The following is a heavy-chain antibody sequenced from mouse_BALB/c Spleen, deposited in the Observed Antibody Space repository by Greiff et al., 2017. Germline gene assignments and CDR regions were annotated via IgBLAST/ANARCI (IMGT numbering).Heavy chain of an antibody. Sequence: EVMLVESGGGLVKPGGSLKLSCAASGFTFSSYAMSWVRQTPEKRLEWVASISSGGSTYYPDSVKGRFTISRDNARNILYLQMSSLRSEDTAMYYCARGDGYEYYFDYWGQGTTLTVSS. CDR2: ISSGGST. J-gene: IGHJ2*01. CDR1: GFTFSSYA. D-gene: IGHD2-2*01. CDR3: ARGDGYEYYFDY. V-gene: IGHV5-6-5*01.